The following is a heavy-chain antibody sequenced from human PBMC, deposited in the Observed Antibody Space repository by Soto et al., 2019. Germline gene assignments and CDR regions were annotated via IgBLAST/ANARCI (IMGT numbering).Heavy chain of an antibody. V-gene: IGHV3-33*08. CDR3: ARDHDDGGSPYNWFDP. CDR1: GFTFSSYG. Sequence: EQLVESGGGLVQPGGSLRLSCAASGFTFSSYGMHWVRQAPGKGLEWVAVIWYDGSNKYYADSVKGRFTISRDNSKNTLYLQMNSLRAEDTAVYYCARDHDDGGSPYNWFDPWGQGTLVTVSS. J-gene: IGHJ5*02. CDR2: IWYDGSNK. D-gene: IGHD1-26*01.